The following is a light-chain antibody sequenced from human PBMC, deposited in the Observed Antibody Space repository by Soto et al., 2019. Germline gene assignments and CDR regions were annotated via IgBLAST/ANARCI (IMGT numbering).Light chain of an antibody. CDR3: QQSYSTPFT. V-gene: IGKV1-39*01. J-gene: IGKJ3*01. CDR2: AAS. CDR1: QSISSN. Sequence: DIQMTQSPSSLPASVGDRVTITCRAGQSISSNLNRYQQRPGKAPELLIFAASSLQSGVPSRFSGSGSGTDFTLTISSLQPADLATYYCQQSYSTPFTFGHGTRVYLK.